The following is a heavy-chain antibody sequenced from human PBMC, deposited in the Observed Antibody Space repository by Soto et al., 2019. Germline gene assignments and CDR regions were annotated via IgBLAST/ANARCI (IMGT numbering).Heavy chain of an antibody. V-gene: IGHV3-15*07. CDR3: AAWVTPPSQYYALDF. CDR1: GFTFNNAW. Sequence: GGPLRLSCIGSGFTFNNAWMNWVRQAPGKGLEWVGRIKSETNGGTADYAAPVKSRFTISRDDSKKTVYLQLNGVRTEDAAVYYCAAWVTPPSQYYALDFWGQGTTVTVSS. J-gene: IGHJ6*02. CDR2: IKSETNGGTA. D-gene: IGHD3-16*01.